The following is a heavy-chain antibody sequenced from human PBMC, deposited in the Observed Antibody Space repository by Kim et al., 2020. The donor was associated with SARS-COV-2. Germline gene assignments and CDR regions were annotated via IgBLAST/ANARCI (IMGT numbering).Heavy chain of an antibody. Sequence: ASVKVSCKTSGYTFTGHYIHWVRQAPQGLEWMGWVNPNSGGTIYAQKFQGRVTLTRDTSITTAYMELSGLTSDDTATYYCARDLVTTPHWELDSWGQGTLVTVSS. CDR3: ARDLVTTPHWELDS. CDR1: GYTFTGHY. D-gene: IGHD2-21*02. CDR2: VNPNSGGT. V-gene: IGHV1-2*02. J-gene: IGHJ4*02.